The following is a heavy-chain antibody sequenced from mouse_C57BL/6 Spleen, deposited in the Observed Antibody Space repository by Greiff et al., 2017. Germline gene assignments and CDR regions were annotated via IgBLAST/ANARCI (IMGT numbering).Heavy chain of an antibody. Sequence: EVQGVESGGGLVKPGGSLKLSCAASGFTFSDYGMHWVRQAPETGLEWVAYISSGSSTIYYADTVKGRFTISRDNAKNTLFLQMTSLRSEDTAMYYCARPTGPYYAMDYWGQGTSVTVSS. CDR3: ARPTGPYYAMDY. V-gene: IGHV5-17*01. J-gene: IGHJ4*01. CDR2: ISSGSSTI. CDR1: GFTFSDYG.